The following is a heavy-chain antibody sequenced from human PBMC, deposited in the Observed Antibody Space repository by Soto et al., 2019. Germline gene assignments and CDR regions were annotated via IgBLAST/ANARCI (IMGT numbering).Heavy chain of an antibody. V-gene: IGHV3-23*01. J-gene: IGHJ4*02. CDR2: ISGSGGST. D-gene: IGHD2-2*01. CDR1: GFTFSSYA. CDR3: AKDFEKGMGVIPAAMPTDY. Sequence: GGSLRLSCAASGFTFSSYAMSWVRQAPGKGLEWVSAISGSGGSTYYADSVKGRFTISRDNSKNTLYLQMNSLRAEDTAVYYCAKDFEKGMGVIPAAMPTDYWGQGTLVTVSS.